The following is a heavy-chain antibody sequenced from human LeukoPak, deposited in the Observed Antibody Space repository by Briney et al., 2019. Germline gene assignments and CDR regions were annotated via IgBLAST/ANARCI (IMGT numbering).Heavy chain of an antibody. V-gene: IGHV3-48*02. D-gene: IGHD5-18*01. J-gene: IGHJ4*02. CDR2: ITSSSSTI. Sequence: GGSLRLSCAASGFTFSSYSMNWVRQAPGKGLEWVSYITSSSSTIYYADSVKGRFTISRDNAKDSLYLQMNSLRDEDTAVYYCARGAAGMAYFDYWGQGTLVTVSS. CDR1: GFTFSSYS. CDR3: ARGAAGMAYFDY.